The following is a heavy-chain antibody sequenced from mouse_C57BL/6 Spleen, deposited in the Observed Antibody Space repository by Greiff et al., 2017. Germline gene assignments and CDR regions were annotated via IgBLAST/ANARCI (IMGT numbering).Heavy chain of an antibody. J-gene: IGHJ4*01. CDR1: GYSFTGYF. D-gene: IGHD1-1*01. CDR2: INPYNGDT. V-gene: IGHV1-20*01. CDR3: AREVAKGYAMDY. Sequence: EVQLQQSGPELVKPGDSVKISCKASGYSFTGYFMNWVMQSHGKSLEWIGRINPYNGDTFYNQKFKGKATLTVDKSSSTAHMELRSLTSEDSAVYYCAREVAKGYAMDYWGQGTSVTVSS.